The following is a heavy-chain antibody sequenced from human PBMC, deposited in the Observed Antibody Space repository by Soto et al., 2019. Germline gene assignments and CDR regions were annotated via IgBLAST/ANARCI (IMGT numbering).Heavy chain of an antibody. CDR2: IIPIFGTA. CDR3: ARDPRYYYDSSCLSVPSALDI. CDR1: GGTLNNYS. V-gene: IGHV1-69*01. J-gene: IGHJ3*02. Sequence: QVQLVQSGAEVKKPGSSVKVSCKASGGTLNNYSFSWERQAPGQGLEWMGGIIPIFGTANYAQKFQGRVTITADEARSTAYMELRSLRSEDTVVYYCARDPRYYYDSSCLSVPSALDIWGQGTMVTVSS. D-gene: IGHD3-22*01.